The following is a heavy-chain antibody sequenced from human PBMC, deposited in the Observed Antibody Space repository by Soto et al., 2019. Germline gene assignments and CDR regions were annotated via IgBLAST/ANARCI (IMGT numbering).Heavy chain of an antibody. J-gene: IGHJ3*02. Sequence: QLQLQESGPGLVKPSETLSLTCTVSGGSISSSSYYWGWIRQPPGKGLEWIGSIYYSGSTYYNPSLKSRVTISVDTSKNQFYLKLSSVTAADTAVYYCARQKDIVVVPAAINAFDIWGQGTMVTVSS. CDR1: GGSISSSSYY. V-gene: IGHV4-39*01. CDR2: IYYSGST. CDR3: ARQKDIVVVPAAINAFDI. D-gene: IGHD2-2*02.